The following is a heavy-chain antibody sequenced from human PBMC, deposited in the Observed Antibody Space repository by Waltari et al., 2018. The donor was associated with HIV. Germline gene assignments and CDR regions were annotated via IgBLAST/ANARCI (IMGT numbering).Heavy chain of an antibody. CDR2: ISAYNGNT. CDR1: GYTFTSYV. Sequence: QVQLVQSGAEVKKPGASVKVSCKASGYTFTSYVISCVRQSPGQGLEWMGWISAYNGNTNYAQKLQGRVTMTTDTSTSTAYMELRSLRSDDTAVYYCAREGYDSSSYYYYGMDVWGQGTTVTVSS. V-gene: IGHV1-18*01. CDR3: AREGYDSSSYYYYGMDV. J-gene: IGHJ6*02. D-gene: IGHD3-22*01.